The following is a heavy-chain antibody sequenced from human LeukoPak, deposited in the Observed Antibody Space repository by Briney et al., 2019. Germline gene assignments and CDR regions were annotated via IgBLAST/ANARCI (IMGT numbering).Heavy chain of an antibody. CDR3: AREVWWRLGAFEI. Sequence: SETLSLTCTVSGGSISSGSYYWSWIRQPPGKGLEWIGEISHSASTNYNPSLKSRVTISVDTSKNQFSLKLSSVTAADTAVYYCAREVWWRLGAFEIWGQGTMVTVSS. J-gene: IGHJ3*02. V-gene: IGHV4-39*07. D-gene: IGHD2-21*02. CDR2: ISHSAST. CDR1: GGSISSGSYY.